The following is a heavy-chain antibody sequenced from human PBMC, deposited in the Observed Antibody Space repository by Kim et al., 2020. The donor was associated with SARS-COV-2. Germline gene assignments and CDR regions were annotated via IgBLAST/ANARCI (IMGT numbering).Heavy chain of an antibody. D-gene: IGHD3-9*01. CDR2: ISSSSTI. CDR3: ARDRAYYDILTGTSRGWS. J-gene: IGHJ5*02. V-gene: IGHV3-48*04. CDR1: GFTFSSYS. Sequence: GGSLRLSCAASGFTFSSYSMNWVRQAPGKGLEWVSYISSSSTIYYADSVKGRFTISRDNAKNSLYLQMNSLRAEDTAVYYCARDRAYYDILTGTSRGWSWGQGTLVTVSS.